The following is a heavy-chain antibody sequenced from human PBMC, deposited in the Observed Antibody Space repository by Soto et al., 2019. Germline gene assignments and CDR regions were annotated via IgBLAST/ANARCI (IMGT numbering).Heavy chain of an antibody. CDR3: HSGSYHFQFDY. Sequence: PGGALRLSCTASGFTFVDYAMSWFRQAPGKGLEWVGFIRSKAYGGTTEYAASVKGRFTISRDDSKSIAYLQMNSLKTEDTAVYYCHSGSYHFQFDYWGQGTLVTAPQ. D-gene: IGHD1-26*01. V-gene: IGHV3-49*03. CDR2: IRSKAYGGTT. CDR1: GFTFVDYA. J-gene: IGHJ4*02.